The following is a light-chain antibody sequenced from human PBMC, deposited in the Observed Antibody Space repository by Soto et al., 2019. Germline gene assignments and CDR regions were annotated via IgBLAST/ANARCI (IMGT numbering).Light chain of an antibody. V-gene: IGKV1-39*01. J-gene: IGKJ2*01. CDR1: QSINNH. Sequence: DIQMTQSPSSLSASVGDIVTITCRASQSINNHLNWYQQKPGKAPNLLIYAASSLENGVPSSFSGRGSGTDFTLTISSRQPEDCATSYCQQTYSALYSFGQGTKLEIQ. CDR3: QQTYSALYS. CDR2: AAS.